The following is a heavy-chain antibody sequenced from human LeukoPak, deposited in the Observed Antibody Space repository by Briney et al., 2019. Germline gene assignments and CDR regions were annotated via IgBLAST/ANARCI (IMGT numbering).Heavy chain of an antibody. CDR3: ARDLYDSSGYSDY. V-gene: IGHV3-7*01. CDR1: GFTFSSHW. CDR2: IKQDGSEK. Sequence: GGSLRLSCAASGFTFSSHWMSWVRQAPGKGLEWVANIKQDGSEKYYVDSVKGRFTISRDNAKNSLYLQMNSLRAEDTAVYYCARDLYDSSGYSDYWGQGTLVTVSS. J-gene: IGHJ4*02. D-gene: IGHD3-22*01.